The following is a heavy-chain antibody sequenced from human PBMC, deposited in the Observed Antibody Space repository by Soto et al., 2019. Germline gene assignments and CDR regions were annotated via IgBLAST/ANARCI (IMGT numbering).Heavy chain of an antibody. CDR2: IIPLFGTA. D-gene: IGHD3-10*01. CDR3: ATELGENPASPFDA. J-gene: IGHJ4*02. CDR1: GVTFSSET. V-gene: IGHV1-69*01. Sequence: QVQLVQSGADVKKPGSSVKVSCQASGVTFSSETLGWVRQAPGQGLGWVGGIIPLFGTASYAQKCQGRVTITADESTSTVYMELSSLRSDDTAVYFCATELGENPASPFDAWGQGTLVTVSS.